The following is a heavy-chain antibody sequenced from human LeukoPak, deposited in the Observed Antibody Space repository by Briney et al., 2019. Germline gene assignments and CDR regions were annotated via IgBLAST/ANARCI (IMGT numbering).Heavy chain of an antibody. CDR3: ARDTRGSARPDAFDI. Sequence: GGSLRLSCAASGFTFSIYAMNWVRQAPGKGLEWVSYISSRSSTILYADSVKGRFTISRDNAKNSLYLQMNSLRDEDTAMYYCARDTRGSARPDAFDIWGQGTMVTLSS. V-gene: IGHV3-48*02. CDR1: GFTFSIYA. CDR2: ISSRSSTI. D-gene: IGHD6-6*01. J-gene: IGHJ3*02.